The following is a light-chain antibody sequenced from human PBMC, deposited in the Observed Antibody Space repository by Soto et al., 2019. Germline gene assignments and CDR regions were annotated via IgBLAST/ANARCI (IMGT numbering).Light chain of an antibody. CDR3: QVWDSNSYF. CDR1: NIGSKN. J-gene: IGLJ1*01. Sequence: SYELTQPLSVSVALGQTARITCGGNNIGSKNVHWYQQNPGQAPVLVIYRDNNRPSGIPGRFSGSNSGNTATLTINRAQAGDEADYYCQVWDSNSYFFGTGTKLTVL. CDR2: RDN. V-gene: IGLV3-9*01.